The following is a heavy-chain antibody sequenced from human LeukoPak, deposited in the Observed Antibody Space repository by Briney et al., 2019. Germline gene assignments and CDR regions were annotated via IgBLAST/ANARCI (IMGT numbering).Heavy chain of an antibody. CDR3: GRGEIAADI. CDR1: GYTFTGYY. CDR2: INPSGGST. V-gene: IGHV1-46*01. Sequence: ASVKVSCKASGYTFTGYYMHWVRQAPGQGLEWMGIINPSGGSTSYAQKFQGRVTMTRDTSTSTAYMELRSLRSDDTAVYYCGRGEIAADIWGQGTMVTVSS. D-gene: IGHD6-13*01. J-gene: IGHJ3*02.